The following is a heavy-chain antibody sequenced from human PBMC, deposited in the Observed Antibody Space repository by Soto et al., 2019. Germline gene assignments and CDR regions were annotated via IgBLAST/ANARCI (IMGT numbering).Heavy chain of an antibody. V-gene: IGHV3-23*01. CDR1: GFPFSSYA. Sequence: PGGSLRLSCAASGFPFSSYAMSWVRQAPGKGLEWVSAISGSGGSTYYADSVKGRFTISRDNSKNTLYLQMNSLRAEDTAVYYCAKSGKIYSISRSARCYYFDYWGQGTLVTVSS. J-gene: IGHJ4*02. D-gene: IGHD6-6*01. CDR3: AKSGKIYSISRSARCYYFDY. CDR2: ISGSGGST.